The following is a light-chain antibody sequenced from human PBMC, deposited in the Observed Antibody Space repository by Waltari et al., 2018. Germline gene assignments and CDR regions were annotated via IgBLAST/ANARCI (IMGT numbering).Light chain of an antibody. J-gene: IGKJ2*01. V-gene: IGKV2-28*01. CDR3: MQALQTSGYT. CDR2: LGS. Sequence: DIVMTQSPDSLSVSLGERATINCKSGQSLLYSSKNKTYLAWYLQKPGQSPQLLIYLGSNRASGVPDRFSGSGSGTDFTLKISRVEAEDVGVYYCMQALQTSGYTFGQGTKLEIK. CDR1: QSLLYSSKNKTY.